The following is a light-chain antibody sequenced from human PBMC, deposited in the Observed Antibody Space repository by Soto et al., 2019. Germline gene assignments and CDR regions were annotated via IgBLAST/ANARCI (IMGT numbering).Light chain of an antibody. CDR3: LQDYSYPLT. CDR1: QGIRND. CDR2: STS. Sequence: AIQMTQSPSSLSASVGDRVTITCRASQGIRNDLGWYQQKPGKAPKLLIYSTSILQSGVPSRFSGGTSGTDFTLTISSLPPEDVATYYCLQDYSYPLTFGGGPKVEIK. J-gene: IGKJ4*02. V-gene: IGKV1-6*01.